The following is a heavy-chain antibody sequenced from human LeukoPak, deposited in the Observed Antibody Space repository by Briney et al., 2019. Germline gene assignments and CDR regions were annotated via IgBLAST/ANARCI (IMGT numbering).Heavy chain of an antibody. CDR2: INHSGST. CDR3: ARGLGYYGSGSLRDY. CDR1: GGSFSGYY. V-gene: IGHV4-34*01. Sequence: PSETLSLTCAVYGGSFSGYYWSWIRQPPGKGLEWIGEINHSGSTNYNPSLKSRVTISVDTSKNQFSLKLSSVTAADTAVYYCARGLGYYGSGSLRDYWGQGTLDSVSS. J-gene: IGHJ4*02. D-gene: IGHD3-10*01.